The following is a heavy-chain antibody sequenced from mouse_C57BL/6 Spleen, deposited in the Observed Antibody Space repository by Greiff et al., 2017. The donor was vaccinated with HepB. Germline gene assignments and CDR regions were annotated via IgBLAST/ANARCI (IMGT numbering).Heavy chain of an antibody. CDR2: IYPGSGST. J-gene: IGHJ4*01. CDR1: GYTFTSYW. D-gene: IGHD1-1*02. Sequence: QVHVKQPGAELVKPGASVKMSCKASGYTFTSYWITWVKQRPGQGLEWIGDIYPGSGSTNYNEKFKSKATLTVDTSSSTAYMQLSSLTSEDSAVYYCARSGYYGLGRDYYAMDYWGQGTSVTVSS. CDR3: ARSGYYGLGRDYYAMDY. V-gene: IGHV1-55*01.